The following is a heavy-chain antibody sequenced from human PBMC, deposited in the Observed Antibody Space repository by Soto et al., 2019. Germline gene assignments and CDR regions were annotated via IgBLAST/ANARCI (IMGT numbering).Heavy chain of an antibody. V-gene: IGHV3-23*01. CDR1: GFTFSSYA. CDR3: TKANRYCSGANCFTFDY. Sequence: GVLRLSCAASGFTFSSYAMSWVRQAPGKGLEWVSAISGSGGSTYYADSVKGRFTISRDNSKNTLYLQMNSLRAEDTAVYYCTKANRYCSGANCFTFDYWGLGTLVTVSS. D-gene: IGHD2-15*01. J-gene: IGHJ4*02. CDR2: ISGSGGST.